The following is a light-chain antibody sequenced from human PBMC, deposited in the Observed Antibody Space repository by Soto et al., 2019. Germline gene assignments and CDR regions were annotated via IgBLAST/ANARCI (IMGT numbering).Light chain of an antibody. V-gene: IGKV3-20*01. Sequence: ETVLTQSPATLSLSPVERATLSCRASQTIRSNYLAWYRQTPGQAPRLLIYGASNRATGIADRFSGSGSGTDFTLIISRLEPEDFALYYCQQYGSSPWTFGQGTKVEIK. J-gene: IGKJ1*01. CDR2: GAS. CDR1: QTIRSNY. CDR3: QQYGSSPWT.